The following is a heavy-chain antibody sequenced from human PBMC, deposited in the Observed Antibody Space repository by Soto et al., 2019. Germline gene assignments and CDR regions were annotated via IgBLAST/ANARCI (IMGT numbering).Heavy chain of an antibody. CDR3: AKKGSGYDVTLFYYFGLDV. CDR1: GFTFSSYA. V-gene: IGHV3-23*01. Sequence: EMYLLESGGDLVQPGGSLRLSCAASGFTFSSYAMNWVRQAPGKGLEWVSTISDSGVSTHYADSVKGRFTISRDNAKNTLYLQMNSLTVEDTAVYFCAKKGSGYDVTLFYYFGLDVWGQGTTVTVSS. D-gene: IGHD5-12*01. CDR2: ISDSGVST. J-gene: IGHJ6*02.